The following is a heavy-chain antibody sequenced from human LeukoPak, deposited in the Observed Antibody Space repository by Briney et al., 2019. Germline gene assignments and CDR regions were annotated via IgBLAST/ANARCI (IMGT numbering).Heavy chain of an antibody. CDR1: GGSISSSIYY. D-gene: IGHD6-13*01. CDR2: IYYSGSP. Sequence: PSETLSLTCTVSGGSISSSIYYWGWIGQPPGKGLEWIGRIYYSGSPYYNPSLKSRVTISVDTSKNQFSLKLSSVTAADTAVYYCARQLAAAGHFDYWGQGTLVTVSS. CDR3: ARQLAAAGHFDY. V-gene: IGHV4-39*01. J-gene: IGHJ4*02.